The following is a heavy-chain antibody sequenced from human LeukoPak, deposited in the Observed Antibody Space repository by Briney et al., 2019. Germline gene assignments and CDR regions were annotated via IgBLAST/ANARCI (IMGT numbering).Heavy chain of an antibody. CDR3: ARDGRDGLGETPYYYYMDV. Sequence: SVKVSCKASGCTFSSYAISWVRQAPGQGLEWMGGIIPIFGTANYAQKFQGRVTITADASTSTAYMELSSLRSEDTAVYYCARDGRDGLGETPYYYYMDVWGKGTTVTVSS. V-gene: IGHV1-69*13. CDR1: GCTFSSYA. D-gene: IGHD3-10*01. J-gene: IGHJ6*03. CDR2: IIPIFGTA.